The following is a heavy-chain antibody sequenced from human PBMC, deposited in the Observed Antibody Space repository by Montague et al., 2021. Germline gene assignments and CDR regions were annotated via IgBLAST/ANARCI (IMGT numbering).Heavy chain of an antibody. CDR2: IYYDGNTK. D-gene: IGHD5-12*01. V-gene: IGHV3-30*18. CDR1: GFTFKNYG. J-gene: IGHJ4*02. CDR3: AKDRLGYSGNGQPFDH. Sequence: SLRLSCAASGFTFKNYGMHWVRQAPGKGLEWVAVIYYDGNTKYYADSVKGRFTVSRDYSKNTVYLQMNSLRTEDTAFYYCAKDRLGYSGNGQPFDHWGQGTLVTVSS.